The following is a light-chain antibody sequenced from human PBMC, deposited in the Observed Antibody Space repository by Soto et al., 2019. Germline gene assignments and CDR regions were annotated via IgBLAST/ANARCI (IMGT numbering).Light chain of an antibody. V-gene: IGKV1-27*01. J-gene: IGKJ1*01. CDR2: AAS. CDR3: QKYNSAPWT. Sequence: IRMTHSSSSLSASFGDRVTITCRASQGISNYLAWYQQKQGKVPKLLIYAASTLQSGVPSRFSGSGSGTDFNLTISSLQTEDVATYYCQKYNSAPWTFGQGTKVDIK. CDR1: QGISNY.